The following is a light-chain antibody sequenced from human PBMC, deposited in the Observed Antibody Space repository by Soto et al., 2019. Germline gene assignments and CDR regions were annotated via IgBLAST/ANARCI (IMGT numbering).Light chain of an antibody. CDR2: DVI. J-gene: IGLJ2*01. CDR3: CSYTRSTTVV. CDR1: SSDVGTYNY. Sequence: QSVLTQPASVSGSPGQSITISCTGTSSDVGTYNYVSWYQQHPGKAPKLTIYDVISRPSGVSNRFAGSKSGNTASLSISGLQAEEEDDYYCCSYTRSTTVVFGGGTKLTVL. V-gene: IGLV2-14*01.